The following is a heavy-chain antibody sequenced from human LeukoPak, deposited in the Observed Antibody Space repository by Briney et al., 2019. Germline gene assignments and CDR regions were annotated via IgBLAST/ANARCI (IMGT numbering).Heavy chain of an antibody. CDR1: GFTFSSYG. V-gene: IGHV3-30*02. D-gene: IGHD3-3*01. Sequence: GGSLRLSCAASGFTFSSYGMHWVRQAPGKGLEWVAFIRYDGSNKYYADSVKGRFTISRDNSKNTLYLQMNSLRAEDTAVYYCATLQLTIFGVVRDYFDYWGQGTLVSVSS. CDR3: ATLQLTIFGVVRDYFDY. J-gene: IGHJ4*02. CDR2: IRYDGSNK.